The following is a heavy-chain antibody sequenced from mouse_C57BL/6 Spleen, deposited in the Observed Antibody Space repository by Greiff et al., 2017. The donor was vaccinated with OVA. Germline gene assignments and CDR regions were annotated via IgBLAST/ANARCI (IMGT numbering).Heavy chain of an antibody. J-gene: IGHJ2*01. V-gene: IGHV1-69*01. CDR2: IDPSDSYT. CDR1: GYTFTSYW. CDR3: ARSPPYYGNYFDY. Sequence: QVQLQQSGAELVMPGASVKLSCKASGYTFTSYWMHWVKQRPGQGLEWIGEIDPSDSYTNYNQKLKGKSTLTVDKSSRTAYMQLSSLTSEDSAVYYCARSPPYYGNYFDYWGQGTTLTVSS. D-gene: IGHD2-10*01.